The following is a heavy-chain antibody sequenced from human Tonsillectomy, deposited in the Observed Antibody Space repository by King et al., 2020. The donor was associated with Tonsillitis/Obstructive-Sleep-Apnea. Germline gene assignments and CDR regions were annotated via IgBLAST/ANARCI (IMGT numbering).Heavy chain of an antibody. CDR3: ALIVVPAAIRSYYFDY. Sequence: ITLKESGPTLVKPTQTLTLTCTFSGFSLSTSGVGVGWIRQPPGKALEWLALIYWDDDKRYSPSLKSRLTITKETSKNQWVLTMTNMDPVDTATYYCALIVVPAAIRSYYFDYWGQGTLVTVSS. J-gene: IGHJ4*02. V-gene: IGHV2-5*02. D-gene: IGHD2-2*02. CDR1: GFSLSTSGVG. CDR2: IYWDDDK.